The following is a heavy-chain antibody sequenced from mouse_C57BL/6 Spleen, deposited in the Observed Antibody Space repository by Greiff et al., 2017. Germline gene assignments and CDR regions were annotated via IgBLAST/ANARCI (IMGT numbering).Heavy chain of an antibody. CDR1: GYAFSRYW. J-gene: IGHJ4*01. V-gene: IGHV1-80*01. CDR2: IYPGDGDT. Sequence: QVQLQQSGAELVKPGASVKISCKASGYAFSRYWMNWVKQRPGKGLEWIGQIYPGDGDTTYNGKFKGKATLTVDKSSSTAYMQLSSLTSEDSAVYFWAREGGYSIYVRYYAMDYWGQGTSVTVSS. D-gene: IGHD2-5*01. CDR3: AREGGYSIYVRYYAMDY.